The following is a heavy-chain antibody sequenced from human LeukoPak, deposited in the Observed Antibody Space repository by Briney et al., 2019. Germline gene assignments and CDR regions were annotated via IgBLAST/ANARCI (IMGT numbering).Heavy chain of an antibody. D-gene: IGHD1-26*01. Sequence: GASVKVSCKVCGYTLTELSMHWVRQAPGQGLEWMGWISAYNGNTNYAQKLQGRVTMTTDTSTSTAYMELRSLRSDDTAVYYCARARGLSGSYPFDYWGQGTLVTVSS. CDR2: ISAYNGNT. J-gene: IGHJ4*02. CDR1: GYTLTELS. V-gene: IGHV1-18*01. CDR3: ARARGLSGSYPFDY.